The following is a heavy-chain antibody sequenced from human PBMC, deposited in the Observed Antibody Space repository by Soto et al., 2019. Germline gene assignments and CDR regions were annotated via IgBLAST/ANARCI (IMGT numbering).Heavy chain of an antibody. CDR1: GFTFSCFD. CDR3: ERGSEVGAHLFDS. CDR2: IGTAGDT. D-gene: IGHD2-15*01. J-gene: IGHJ4*02. V-gene: IGHV3-13*01. Sequence: PGGSLRVSCEASGFTFSCFDMHWVRQATGKGLEWVSTIGTAGDTYYAVTVKGRFTISRDNAKNSLSLQMNSLRAGDMAVYFCERGSEVGAHLFDSWGQGTQVTVSS.